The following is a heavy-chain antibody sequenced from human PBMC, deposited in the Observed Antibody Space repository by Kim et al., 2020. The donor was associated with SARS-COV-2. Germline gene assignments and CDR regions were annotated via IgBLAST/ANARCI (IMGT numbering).Heavy chain of an antibody. V-gene: IGHV4-61*01. J-gene: IGHJ4*02. Sequence: SETLSLTCTVSGGSVSSGSYYWSWIRQPPGKGLEWIGYIYYSGSTNYNPSLKSRVTISVDTSKNQFSLKLSSVTAADTAVYYCARDVKGSLDYWGQGTLVTVSS. CDR2: IYYSGST. CDR1: GGSVSSGSYY. CDR3: ARDVKGSLDY.